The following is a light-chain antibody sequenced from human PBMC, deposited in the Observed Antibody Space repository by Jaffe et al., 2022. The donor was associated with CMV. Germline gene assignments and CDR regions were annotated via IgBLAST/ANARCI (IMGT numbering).Light chain of an antibody. V-gene: IGKV3-15*01. J-gene: IGKJ4*01. CDR3: QQYHDWPLT. CDR1: QTVSSN. CDR2: AAS. Sequence: EIVMTQSPATLSVSPGERATLSCRASQTVSSNLAWYQQKPGQAPRLLIYAASTRATGFPGRFSGSGSGTEFTLTISTLQSEDFAVYYCQQYHDWPLTFGGGTKVEIK.